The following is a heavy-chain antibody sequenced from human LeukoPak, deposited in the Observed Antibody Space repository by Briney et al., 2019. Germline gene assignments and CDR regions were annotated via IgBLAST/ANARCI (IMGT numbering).Heavy chain of an antibody. V-gene: IGHV3-74*01. Sequence: GGSLRLSCAASGFTFSSYWMHWVRQAPGKGLVWVSRINSDGSSTSYADSVKGRFTISRDNAKNTLYLQMNSLRAEDTAVYYCAKESQLSYRGTFYIDYWGQGTLVTVSS. CDR2: INSDGSST. D-gene: IGHD1-26*01. CDR1: GFTFSSYW. J-gene: IGHJ4*02. CDR3: AKESQLSYRGTFYIDY.